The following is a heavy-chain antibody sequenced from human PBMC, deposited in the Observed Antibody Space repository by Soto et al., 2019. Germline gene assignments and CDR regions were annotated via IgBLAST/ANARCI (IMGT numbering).Heavy chain of an antibody. V-gene: IGHV3-48*01. J-gene: IGHJ4*02. Sequence: PGGSLRLSCAAAGVTFSSYSMNWVRQAPGKGLEWVSYISSSSSTIYYADSVKGRFTISRDNAKNSLYLQMNSLRAEDTAVYYCARETTYGDYVGVDYWGQGTLVTVSS. CDR3: ARETTYGDYVGVDY. CDR1: GVTFSSYS. CDR2: ISSSSSTI. D-gene: IGHD4-17*01.